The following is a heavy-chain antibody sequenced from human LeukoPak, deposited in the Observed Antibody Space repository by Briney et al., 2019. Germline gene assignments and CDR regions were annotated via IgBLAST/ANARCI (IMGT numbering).Heavy chain of an antibody. D-gene: IGHD3-10*01. Sequence: SETLSLTCAVYGGSFSGYYWSWIRQPPGNGLEWIGEINHSGSTNYNPSLKSRVTISVDTSKNQFSLKLSSVTAADTAVYYCARFMFHGSGTGDYWGQGTLVTVSS. V-gene: IGHV4-34*01. J-gene: IGHJ4*02. CDR1: GGSFSGYY. CDR2: INHSGST. CDR3: ARFMFHGSGTGDY.